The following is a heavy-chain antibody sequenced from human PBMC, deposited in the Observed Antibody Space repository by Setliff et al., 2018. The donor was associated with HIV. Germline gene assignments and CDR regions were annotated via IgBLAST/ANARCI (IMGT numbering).Heavy chain of an antibody. D-gene: IGHD2-2*01. CDR3: ARLAIPAATTDY. J-gene: IGHJ4*02. V-gene: IGHV4-39*01. Sequence: PSETLSLTCTVSGGSISRSRNYWGWIRQPPGKGLEWIGSIFYSGSTYYNPSLKSRPTISVDTSKNQSSLKLNSVTAADTAVYYCARLAIPAATTDYWGQGTLVTVSS. CDR2: IFYSGST. CDR1: GGSISRSRNY.